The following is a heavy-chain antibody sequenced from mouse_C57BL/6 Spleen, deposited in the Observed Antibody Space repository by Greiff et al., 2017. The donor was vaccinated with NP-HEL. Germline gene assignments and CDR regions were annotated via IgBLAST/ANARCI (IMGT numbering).Heavy chain of an antibody. Sequence: VQLQQPGAELVRPGSSVKLSCKASGYTFTSYWMDWVKQRPGQGLEWIGNIYPSDSETHYNQKFKDKATLTVDKSSSTAYMQLSSLTSEDSAVHYCARDGSGGYFDVWGTGTTVTVSS. V-gene: IGHV1-61*01. CDR2: IYPSDSET. CDR3: ARDGSGGYFDV. CDR1: GYTFTSYW. J-gene: IGHJ1*03.